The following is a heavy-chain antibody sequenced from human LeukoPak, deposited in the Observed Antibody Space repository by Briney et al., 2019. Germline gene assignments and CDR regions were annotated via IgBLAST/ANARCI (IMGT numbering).Heavy chain of an antibody. V-gene: IGHV3-30*04. CDR2: ISYDGSNK. J-gene: IGHJ1*01. CDR3: ARVASTWYDFQY. CDR1: GFTFSSYS. D-gene: IGHD6-13*01. Sequence: HPEGSLRLSCAASGFTFSSYSMHWVRQAPGKGLEWVAVISYDGSNKYYADSVKGRFTISRDNSKNTLYLQMNSLRAEDTAVYYCARVASTWYDFQYWGQGTLVIVSS.